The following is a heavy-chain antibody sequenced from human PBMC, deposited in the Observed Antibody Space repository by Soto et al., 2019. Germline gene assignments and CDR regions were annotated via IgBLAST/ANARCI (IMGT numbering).Heavy chain of an antibody. CDR1: GGSISSGDYY. CDR2: IYYSGST. CDR3: ARDLSIYCSGGSCYPLGMDV. Sequence: SETLSLTCTVSGGSISSGDYYWSWIRQPPGKGLEWIGYIYYSGSTYYNPSLKSRVTISVDTSKNQFSLKLSSVTAADTAVYYCARDLSIYCSGGSCYPLGMDVWGQGTTVTVSS. J-gene: IGHJ6*02. D-gene: IGHD2-15*01. V-gene: IGHV4-30-4*01.